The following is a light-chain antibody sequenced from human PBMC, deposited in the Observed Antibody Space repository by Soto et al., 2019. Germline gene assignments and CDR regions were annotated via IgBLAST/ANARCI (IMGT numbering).Light chain of an antibody. CDR2: GAS. Sequence: EIVLTQSPGTLSLSPGERATLSCRASESVSDNYLAWYQQRSGQAPRLLIYGASTRAIGIPARFSGSGSGPEFTLTISSLQSEDFAVYYCQQYNNWPRTFGQGTKVDIK. J-gene: IGKJ1*01. CDR3: QQYNNWPRT. V-gene: IGKV3-15*01. CDR1: ESVSDNY.